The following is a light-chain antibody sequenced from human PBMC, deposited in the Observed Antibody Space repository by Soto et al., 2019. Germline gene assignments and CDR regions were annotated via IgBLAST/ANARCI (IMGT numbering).Light chain of an antibody. CDR1: SSNIGGNS. V-gene: IGLV1-51*01. CDR3: GSWDSSLSAYV. CDR2: DDN. Sequence: SALTQPPSMSAAPGQKVTISCSGSSSNIGGNSVSWYQQLPGTAPKLLIYDDNKRPSGIPDRFSGSKSGTSATLGITGFQTGDEADYYCGSWDSSLSAYVFGTGTKV. J-gene: IGLJ1*01.